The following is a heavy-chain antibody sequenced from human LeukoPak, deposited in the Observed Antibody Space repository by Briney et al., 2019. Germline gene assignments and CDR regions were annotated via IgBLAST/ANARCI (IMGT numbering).Heavy chain of an antibody. J-gene: IGHJ4*02. V-gene: IGHV3-23*01. CDR2: ISGSGDRT. Sequence: PGGSLRLSCAASGFTYLNHAMSWVRRAPGKGLDWVSGISGSGDRTHYADSVKGRFTISRDNSKNTMYLQMNSLRAEDTAVYYCARDKGVDNSGYYNGFFDFWGQGTLVTVSS. D-gene: IGHD3-22*01. CDR3: ARDKGVDNSGYYNGFFDF. CDR1: GFTYLNHA.